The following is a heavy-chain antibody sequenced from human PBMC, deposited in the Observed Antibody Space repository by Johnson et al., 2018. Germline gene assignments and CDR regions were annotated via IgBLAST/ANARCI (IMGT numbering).Heavy chain of an antibody. D-gene: IGHD6-19*01. CDR2: ISGRGGST. CDR1: GFTFNSYA. Sequence: VQLVQSGGGLVQPGGSLRLSCAASGFTFNSYAMNWVRQAPGKGLEWVSGISGRGGSTYYADSVKGRFTISRDNSKNTLYLQMNSLRAEEPAVYFCAKDPGGQWLPHFGLWGRGTLVTVSS. CDR3: AKDPGGQWLPHFGL. V-gene: IGHV3-23*04. J-gene: IGHJ2*01.